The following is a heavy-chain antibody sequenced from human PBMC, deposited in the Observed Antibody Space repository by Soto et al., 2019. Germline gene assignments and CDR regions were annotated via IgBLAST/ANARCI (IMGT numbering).Heavy chain of an antibody. D-gene: IGHD3-10*01. V-gene: IGHV4-59*01. CDR1: GGSISSYY. J-gene: IGHJ4*02. CDR3: ARDLYGSGSGSYYFDY. CDR2: IYYSGST. Sequence: SETLSLTCTVSGGSISSYYWSWIRQPPGKGLEWIGYIYYSGSTNYNPSLKSRVTISVDTSKNQFSLKLSSVTAADTAVYYCARDLYGSGSGSYYFDYWGQGTLVTVSS.